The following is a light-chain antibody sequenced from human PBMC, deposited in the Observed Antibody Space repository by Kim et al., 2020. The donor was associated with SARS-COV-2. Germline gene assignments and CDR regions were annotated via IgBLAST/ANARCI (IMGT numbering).Light chain of an antibody. CDR3: QQYNNWPPWT. CDR2: GAS. J-gene: IGKJ1*01. Sequence: EIVMTQSPATLSVSPGERATPSCRASQSVSSNFAWYQQKPGQAPRLLIYGASTRATGVPARFSGSGSGTEFTLTISSLQSEDFALYYCQQYNNWPPWTFGQGTKVDIK. V-gene: IGKV3-15*01. CDR1: QSVSSN.